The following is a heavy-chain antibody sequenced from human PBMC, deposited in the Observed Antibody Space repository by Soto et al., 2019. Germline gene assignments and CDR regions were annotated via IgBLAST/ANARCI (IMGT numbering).Heavy chain of an antibody. D-gene: IGHD3-10*01. J-gene: IGHJ4*02. CDR1: GFTFSRFE. Sequence: GSLRLSCAASGFTFSRFELHWVRQAPGKGLEWISYISSSGSTAYYASSVEGRFTISRDNANNSVYLQMDSLRAEDTALYYCTRAAWFPYLSFYWGQGALVTVSS. V-gene: IGHV3-48*03. CDR2: ISSSGSTA. CDR3: TRAAWFPYLSFY.